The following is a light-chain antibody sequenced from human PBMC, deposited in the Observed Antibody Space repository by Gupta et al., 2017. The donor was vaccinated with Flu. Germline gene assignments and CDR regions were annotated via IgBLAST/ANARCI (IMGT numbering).Light chain of an antibody. CDR2: HVN. CDR3: SSYSRSSLV. Sequence: QSALTQPASVSGSPGQSITISCSGSDIGGYNYVSWYQQHPGDAPKVIIYHVNSRPSGVSNRFSGSKSDTTASLTISGLQAEDEDDYYCSSYSRSSLVFGTGTRVTVL. CDR1: SDIGGYNY. J-gene: IGLJ1*01. V-gene: IGLV2-14*03.